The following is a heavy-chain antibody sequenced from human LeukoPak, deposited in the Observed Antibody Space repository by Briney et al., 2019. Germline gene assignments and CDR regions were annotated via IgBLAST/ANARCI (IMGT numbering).Heavy chain of an antibody. D-gene: IGHD3-22*01. CDR2: INPNSGNT. CDR3: ARVNGYYYDSSGYWFDY. V-gene: IGHV1-8*03. Sequence: ASVKVSCKASGYTFTGYYMHWVRQAPGQGLEWMGWINPNSGNTGYAQKFQGRVTITRNTSISTAYMELSSLRSEDTAVYYCARVNGYYYDSSGYWFDYWGQGTLVTVSS. J-gene: IGHJ4*02. CDR1: GYTFTGYY.